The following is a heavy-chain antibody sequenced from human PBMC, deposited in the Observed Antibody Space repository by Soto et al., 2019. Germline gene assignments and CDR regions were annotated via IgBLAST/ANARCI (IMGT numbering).Heavy chain of an antibody. CDR2: IYYSGST. J-gene: IGHJ6*03. CDR1: GGSISSSSYY. CDR3: GGNRLGGPSYYYYYMDV. V-gene: IGHV4-39*01. D-gene: IGHD3-16*01. Sequence: PSETLSLTCTVSGGSISSSSYYWGWIRQPPGKGLEWIGSIYYSGSTYYNPSLKSRVTISVDTSKNQFSLKLGSVTAADTAVYYCGGNRLGGPSYYYYYMDVWGKGTTVTVSS.